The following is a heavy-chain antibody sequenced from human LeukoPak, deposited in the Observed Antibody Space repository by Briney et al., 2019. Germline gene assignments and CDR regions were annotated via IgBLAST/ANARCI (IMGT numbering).Heavy chain of an antibody. CDR2: VSPHSGDT. D-gene: IGHD2-2*01. CDR1: GYTFTSNG. Sequence: ASVKASCKASGYTFTSNGIYWVRQAPGQGLEWMGWVSPHSGDTSYAQKFQDRATMTADTSTSTAYMELRSLRSDDTAVYYCAREVVAGRGYYSYYMDVWGSGTTVTVSS. V-gene: IGHV1-18*01. CDR3: AREVVAGRGYYSYYMDV. J-gene: IGHJ6*03.